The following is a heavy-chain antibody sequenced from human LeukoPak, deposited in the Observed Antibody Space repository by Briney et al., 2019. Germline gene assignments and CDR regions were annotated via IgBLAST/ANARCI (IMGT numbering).Heavy chain of an antibody. D-gene: IGHD2-21*02. J-gene: IGHJ4*02. Sequence: GGSLRLSCAASGFTFSSYSMNWVRQAPGKGLEWVSSISSSSSYIYYADSVKGRFTISRDNAKNSLYLQMNSLRAEDTAVYYCARQSHCGGDCYAIDYWGQGTLVTVSS. CDR2: ISSSSSYI. CDR1: GFTFSSYS. CDR3: ARQSHCGGDCYAIDY. V-gene: IGHV3-21*01.